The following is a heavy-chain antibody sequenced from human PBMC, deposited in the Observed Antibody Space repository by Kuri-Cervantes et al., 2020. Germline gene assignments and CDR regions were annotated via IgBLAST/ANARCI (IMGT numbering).Heavy chain of an antibody. CDR3: TRGYSSGWYFDL. D-gene: IGHD6-19*01. CDR2: MNQDRSAR. CDR1: GFTFSNYW. V-gene: IGHV3-7*01. J-gene: IGHJ2*01. Sequence: GGSLRLSCAASGFTFSNYWMSWVRQAPGKGLEWVANMNQDRSARYYVDSVEGRFTISRDNAKNSVYLQMNSLRAEDTAVYYCTRGYSSGWYFDLWGRGTLVTVSS.